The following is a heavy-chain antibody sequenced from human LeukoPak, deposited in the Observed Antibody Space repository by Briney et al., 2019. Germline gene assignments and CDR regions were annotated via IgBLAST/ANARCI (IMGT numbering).Heavy chain of an antibody. D-gene: IGHD2-15*01. CDR1: GFTFSSDS. CDR3: ARDWGGVVPRDPRDYYHGMDV. CDR2: ISSSSSYI. V-gene: IGHV3-21*01. J-gene: IGHJ6*02. Sequence: GGSLRLSCAASGFTFSSDSMNCVRQAPGKGLEWVSSISSSSSYIYYADSVKGRFTISRDNAKNSLYLQMNSLRAEDTAVYYCARDWGGVVPRDPRDYYHGMDVWGQGTTVTASS.